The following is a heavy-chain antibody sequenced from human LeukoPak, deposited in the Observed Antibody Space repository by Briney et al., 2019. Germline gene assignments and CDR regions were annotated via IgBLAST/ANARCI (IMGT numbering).Heavy chain of an antibody. D-gene: IGHD4-17*01. J-gene: IGHJ6*03. CDR3: AKDRDGDFYLYMDV. Sequence: GGSLRLSCAASTFTFRVYARSWVRQAPGKGLEWISLISASGDKTYYADSVKGRFTVSRDNSRNTMYLQMDSLRDEDTAVYYCAKDRDGDFYLYMDVWGTGTTVIVSS. CDR1: TFTFRVYA. V-gene: IGHV3-23*01. CDR2: ISASGDKT.